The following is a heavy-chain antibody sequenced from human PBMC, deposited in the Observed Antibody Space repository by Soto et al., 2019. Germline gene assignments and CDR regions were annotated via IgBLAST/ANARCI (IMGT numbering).Heavy chain of an antibody. V-gene: IGHV3-30-3*01. CDR1: GFTLSSYA. J-gene: IGHJ3*02. Sequence: PGGSLRLSCAASGFTLSSYAMHWVRQAPGKGLEWVAVISYDGSNKYYADSVKGRFTISRDNSKNTLYLQMNSLRAEDTAVYYCARGRGTTYSSSWGGLGAFDIWGQGTMVTVSS. CDR3: ARGRGTTYSSSWGGLGAFDI. CDR2: ISYDGSNK. D-gene: IGHD6-13*01.